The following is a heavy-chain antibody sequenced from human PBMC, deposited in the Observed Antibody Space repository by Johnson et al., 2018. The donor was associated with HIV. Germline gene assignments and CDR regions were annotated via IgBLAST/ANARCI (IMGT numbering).Heavy chain of an antibody. V-gene: IGHV3-20*04. CDR3: AKGLGWELLTHDAFDI. D-gene: IGHD1-26*01. J-gene: IGHJ3*02. CDR1: GFIFDDYD. CDR2: INWNGDST. Sequence: VQLVESGGGVVRPGGSLRLSCAGSGFIFDDYDMTWVRQAPGKGLEWVSGINWNGDSTDYAYSVKGRFTISRDNAKNSLFLQMNSLRAEDTALYYCAKGLGWELLTHDAFDIWGQGTMVTVSS.